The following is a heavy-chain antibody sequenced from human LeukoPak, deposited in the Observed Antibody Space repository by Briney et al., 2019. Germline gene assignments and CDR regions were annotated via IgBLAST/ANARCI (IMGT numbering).Heavy chain of an antibody. Sequence: ASVKVSCKASGYTFTGYYMHWVRQAPGQRLEWMGWINPNSGGTNYAQKFQGRVTMTRDTSISTAYMELSRLRSDDTAVYYCARVSYYYDSSGYSTRYYFDYWGQGTLVTVSS. CDR2: INPNSGGT. V-gene: IGHV1-2*02. CDR1: GYTFTGYY. J-gene: IGHJ4*02. CDR3: ARVSYYYDSSGYSTRYYFDY. D-gene: IGHD3-22*01.